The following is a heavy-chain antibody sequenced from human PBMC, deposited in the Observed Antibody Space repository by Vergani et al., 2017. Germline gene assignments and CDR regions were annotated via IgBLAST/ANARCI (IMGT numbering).Heavy chain of an antibody. CDR2: IRSLSSYI. CDR1: GFTFSSYS. Sequence: EVQLVESGGGLVQPGGSLRLSCAASGFTFSSYSMNWVRQAPGKGLEWVSSIRSLSSYIYYADSVKGRFTISRDNAKNSLYLQMNSLRAEDTAVYYCARDGYSGYDFPFDYWGQGTLVTVSS. V-gene: IGHV3-21*01. CDR3: ARDGYSGYDFPFDY. D-gene: IGHD5-12*01. J-gene: IGHJ4*02.